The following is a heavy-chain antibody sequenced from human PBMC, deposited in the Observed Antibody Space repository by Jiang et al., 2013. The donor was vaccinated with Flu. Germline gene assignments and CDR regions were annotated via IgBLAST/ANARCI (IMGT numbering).Heavy chain of an antibody. Sequence: QTLSLTCTVSGGSISGSYRSWVRHSAGKGLEWIGRIFISGNTNYNPSLQSRVTMSLDTSKNQFSLKLTSVTAADTAVYYCARSGHNYYNGMDVWGQGATVTVSS. D-gene: IGHD3-10*01. J-gene: IGHJ6*02. CDR2: IFISGNT. V-gene: IGHV4-4*07. CDR3: ARSGHNYYNGMDV. CDR1: GGSISGSY.